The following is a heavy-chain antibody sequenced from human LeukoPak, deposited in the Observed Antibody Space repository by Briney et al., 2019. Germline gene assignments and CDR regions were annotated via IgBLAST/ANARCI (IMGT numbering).Heavy chain of an antibody. V-gene: IGHV4-39*07. Sequence: PSETLSLTCTVSGGSINSNSYYWGWIRQPPGKGLEWIGSIYYSGSTYYNPSLKSRVTISVDTPKNQFSLNLSSVTAADTAVYYCARRYCTNGVCYRSAFDIWGQGTMVTVSS. CDR1: GGSINSNSYY. D-gene: IGHD2-8*01. CDR3: ARRYCTNGVCYRSAFDI. J-gene: IGHJ3*02. CDR2: IYYSGST.